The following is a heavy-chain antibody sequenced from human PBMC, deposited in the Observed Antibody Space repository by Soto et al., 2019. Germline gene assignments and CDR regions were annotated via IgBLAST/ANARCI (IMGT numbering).Heavy chain of an antibody. D-gene: IGHD1-26*01. CDR2: AHHSGRT. Sequence: VQLVESGGGLVKPGGSLRLSCAASGFTFSNAWMSWVRQSPGKGLEWIGEAHHSGRTNYNPSLKSRVTISVDKSKNHCSLKLSSVTAADTAVYYCARSEATGLDHWGQGTLVTVSS. CDR3: ARSEATGLDH. J-gene: IGHJ4*02. CDR1: GFTFSNAW. V-gene: IGHV4-4*02.